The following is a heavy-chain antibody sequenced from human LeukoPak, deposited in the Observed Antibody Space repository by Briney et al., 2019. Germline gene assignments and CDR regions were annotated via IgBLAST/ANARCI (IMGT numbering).Heavy chain of an antibody. J-gene: IGHJ5*02. CDR1: GFTFSSYW. V-gene: IGHV3-74*01. D-gene: IGHD2-2*01. CDR3: ARDLHQYCSSTSCYPYNWFDP. Sequence: GGSLRLSCAASGFTFSSYWMHWVRQAPGKGLVWVSRINSDGSSTSYADSVKGRFTISRDNAKNTLYLQMNSLRAEDTAVYCCARDLHQYCSSTSCYPYNWFDPWGQGTLVTVSS. CDR2: INSDGSST.